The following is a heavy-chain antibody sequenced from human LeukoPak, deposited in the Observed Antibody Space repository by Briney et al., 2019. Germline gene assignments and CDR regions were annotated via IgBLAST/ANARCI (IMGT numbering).Heavy chain of an antibody. Sequence: SETLSLTCTVSGGFMSGYFWSWIRQPPGKGLEWIGYIYYSGSTNYNPSLKSRVTISVDTSKNQFSLKLSSVTAADTAVYYCARSITSSWYGDFQHWGQGTLVTVSS. CDR3: ARSITSSWYGDFQH. CDR2: IYYSGST. CDR1: GGFMSGYF. D-gene: IGHD6-13*01. V-gene: IGHV4-59*01. J-gene: IGHJ1*01.